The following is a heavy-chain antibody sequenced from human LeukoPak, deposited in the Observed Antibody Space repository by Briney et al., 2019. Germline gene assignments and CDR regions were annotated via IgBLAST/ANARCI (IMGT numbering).Heavy chain of an antibody. V-gene: IGHV1-69*04. CDR3: ILAYCGGDCYSYYFDY. CDR1: GGTFTIYA. CDR2: IIAIVGIP. J-gene: IGHJ4*02. Sequence: SVKVSSKASGGTFTIYAISWVRQAPGQGLEWMGRIIAIVGIPNYAQKFQGRVTITADKTTSTAYMELSSLRSEDTAVYYCILAYCGGDCYSYYFDYWGQGTLVTVSP. D-gene: IGHD2-21*02.